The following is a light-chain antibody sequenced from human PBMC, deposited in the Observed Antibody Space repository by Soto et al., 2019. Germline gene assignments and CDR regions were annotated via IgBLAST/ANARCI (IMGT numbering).Light chain of an antibody. CDR1: SSDVGGYDF. V-gene: IGLV2-8*01. Sequence: QSALTQPPSASGSPGQSVTISCTGTSSDVGGYDFVTWYQQYPGKAPKLIIYEVNKRPSGVPDRFSGSKSGNTASLTVSGLQADDEADYFCTSYAGNNYVVFGGGTKVTVL. CDR2: EVN. CDR3: TSYAGNNYVV. J-gene: IGLJ2*01.